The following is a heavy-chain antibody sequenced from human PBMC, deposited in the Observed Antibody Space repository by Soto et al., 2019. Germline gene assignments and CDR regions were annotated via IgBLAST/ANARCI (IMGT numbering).Heavy chain of an antibody. J-gene: IGHJ6*02. CDR2: IYYSGST. V-gene: IGHV4-30-4*01. Sequence: SETLSLTCTVSGGSISSGDYYWSWIRQPPGKGLEWIGYIYYSGSTYYNPSLKSRVTISVDTSKDQFSLKLSSVTAADTAVYYCARGPLTIFGVVKGMDGWGQGTTVTVSS. CDR1: GGSISSGDYY. CDR3: ARGPLTIFGVVKGMDG. D-gene: IGHD3-3*01.